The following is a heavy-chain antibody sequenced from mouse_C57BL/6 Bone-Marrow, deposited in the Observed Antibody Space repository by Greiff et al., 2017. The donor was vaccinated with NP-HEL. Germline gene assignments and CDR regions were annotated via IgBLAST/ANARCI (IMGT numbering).Heavy chain of an antibody. D-gene: IGHD1-1*01. V-gene: IGHV5-17*01. CDR2: ISSGSSTL. CDR1: GFTFSDYG. CDR3: ARGVVEDY. J-gene: IGHJ2*01. Sequence: EVKLMESGGGLVKPGGSLKLSCAASGFTFSDYGMHWVRQAPGKGLEWVAYISSGSSTLYYADTVKGRFTISRDNAKNTLFLQMTSLRSEDTAMYYCARGVVEDYWGQGTTLTVSS.